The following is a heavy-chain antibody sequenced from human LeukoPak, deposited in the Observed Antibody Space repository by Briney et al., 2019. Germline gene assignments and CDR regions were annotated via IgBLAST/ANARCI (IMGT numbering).Heavy chain of an antibody. Sequence: GESLKISCQASGYTFTNYWIGWVRQVPGKGLEWLGIIYPKDSDTRYNPSFQGQVTISLDKSITTAYLHWRSLKTSDTAMYYCASSTHYHSSSWYPLDYWGQGTLVTVSS. D-gene: IGHD6-13*01. J-gene: IGHJ4*02. CDR3: ASSTHYHSSSWYPLDY. V-gene: IGHV5-51*01. CDR1: GYTFTNYW. CDR2: IYPKDSDT.